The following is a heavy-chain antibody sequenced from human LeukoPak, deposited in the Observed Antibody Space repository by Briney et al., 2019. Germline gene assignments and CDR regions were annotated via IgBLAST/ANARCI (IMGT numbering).Heavy chain of an antibody. J-gene: IGHJ4*02. V-gene: IGHV3-48*03. Sequence: GGSLTLSCEDSGFTFRSYEMNWVRQAPGKGLEWIAYLSSSGSAFFYADSVKGRFTIARDNSKNTLYLQMNSLRAEDTAVYYCARALSPLSPWVADSGGLGYWGQGTLVTVSS. CDR1: GFTFRSYE. CDR2: LSSSGSAF. CDR3: ARALSPLSPWVADSGGLGY. D-gene: IGHD1-26*01.